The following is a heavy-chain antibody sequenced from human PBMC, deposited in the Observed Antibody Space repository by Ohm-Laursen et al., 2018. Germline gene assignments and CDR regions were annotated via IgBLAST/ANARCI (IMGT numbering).Heavy chain of an antibody. V-gene: IGHV1-18*01. J-gene: IGHJ4*02. CDR2: ISAYNGNT. CDR3: ARDLFYNYYDSSGYYCY. CDR1: GYTFTSYG. D-gene: IGHD3-22*01. Sequence: GSSVKVSCKASGYTFTSYGISWVRQAPGQGLEWMGWISAYNGNTNYAQKLQGRVTMTTDTSTSTAYMELRSLRSDDTAVYYCARDLFYNYYDSSGYYCYWGQGTLVTVSS.